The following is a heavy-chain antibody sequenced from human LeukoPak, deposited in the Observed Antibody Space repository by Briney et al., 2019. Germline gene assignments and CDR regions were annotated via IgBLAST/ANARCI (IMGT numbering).Heavy chain of an antibody. CDR2: IIPIFGTA. CDR3: ASPRAGMSGSYHYYYYMDV. CDR1: GGTFSSYA. D-gene: IGHD1-26*01. Sequence: GASVKVSCKASGGTFSSYAISWVRQAPGQGLEWMGGIIPIFGTANYAQKFQGRVTITADESTSTAYMELSSLRSEDTAVYYCASPRAGMSGSYHYYYYMDVWGKGTTVTVSS. V-gene: IGHV1-69*13. J-gene: IGHJ6*03.